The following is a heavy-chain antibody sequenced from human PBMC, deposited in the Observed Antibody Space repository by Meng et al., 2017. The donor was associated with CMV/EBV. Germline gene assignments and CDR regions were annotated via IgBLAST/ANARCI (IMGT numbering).Heavy chain of an antibody. Sequence: SVHVSCKASVYTFTSYDINWVRQATGQGLEWTGWMNPNRGNTGYAQKFQGRVTITRNTSISTAYMELSSLRSEDTAVYYCASNAGGDSSGYYSYYYGMDVWGQGKTVTVSS. J-gene: IGHJ6*02. CDR3: ASNAGGDSSGYYSYYYGMDV. D-gene: IGHD3-22*01. CDR1: VYTFTSYD. CDR2: MNPNRGNT. V-gene: IGHV1-8*03.